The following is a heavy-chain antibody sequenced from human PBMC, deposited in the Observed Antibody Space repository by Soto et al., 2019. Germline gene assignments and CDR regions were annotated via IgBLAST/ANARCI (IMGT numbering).Heavy chain of an antibody. Sequence: EVHLLESGGGLVQPGGSLRLSCAASGFTFSSYAMTWVRQAPGKGLEWVSAISGSGDSTYYADSVKGRFTISRDNSKNTVYLQMNSLRAEDTAKYFCAKDYNIVATTLVDYWGQGTLVTVSS. D-gene: IGHD5-12*01. J-gene: IGHJ4*02. CDR2: ISGSGDST. CDR1: GFTFSSYA. CDR3: AKDYNIVATTLVDY. V-gene: IGHV3-23*01.